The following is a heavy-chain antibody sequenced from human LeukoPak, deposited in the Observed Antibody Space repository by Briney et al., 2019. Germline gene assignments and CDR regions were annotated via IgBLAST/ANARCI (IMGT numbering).Heavy chain of an antibody. CDR2: INPNSGGT. CDR3: ACFHDDTTGYYYVDAFDI. V-gene: IGHV1-2*02. Sequence: ASVKVSCKASGYAFTGHYMHWVRQAPGQGLEWMGWINPNSGGTNYAQKFQGRVTMTRDTSISTAYMELSRLRSDDTAVYYCACFHDDTTGYYYVDAFDIWGQGTLVTVSS. D-gene: IGHD3-22*01. J-gene: IGHJ3*02. CDR1: GYAFTGHY.